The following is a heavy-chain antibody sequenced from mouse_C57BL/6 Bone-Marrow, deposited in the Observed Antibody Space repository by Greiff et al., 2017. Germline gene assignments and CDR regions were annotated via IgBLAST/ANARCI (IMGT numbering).Heavy chain of an antibody. J-gene: IGHJ1*03. V-gene: IGHV5-12*01. CDR3: AREGDYVWYFDV. CDR1: GFTFSDYY. Sequence: EVQLVESGGGLVQPGGSLKLSCAASGFTFSDYYMYWVRQTPEKRLEWVAYISNGGGSTYYPDTVKGRFTISRDNAKNTLYLQMSRLKSEDTAMYYCAREGDYVWYFDVWGTGTTVTVSS. D-gene: IGHD2-4*01. CDR2: ISNGGGST.